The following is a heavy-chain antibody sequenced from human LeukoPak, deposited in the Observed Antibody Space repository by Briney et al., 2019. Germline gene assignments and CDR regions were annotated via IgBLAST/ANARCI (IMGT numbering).Heavy chain of an antibody. CDR2: ISYDGSNK. V-gene: IGHV3-30-3*01. CDR3: ARGFHGHTFDI. CDR1: GFTFSSYA. J-gene: IGHJ3*02. Sequence: GGSLRLSCAASGFTFSSYAMHWVRQAPGKGLEWVAVISYDGSNKYYADSVKGRFTISRDNSKNTLYLQMNSLRAEDTAVYYCARGFHGHTFDIWGQGTMVIVSS. D-gene: IGHD5-24*01.